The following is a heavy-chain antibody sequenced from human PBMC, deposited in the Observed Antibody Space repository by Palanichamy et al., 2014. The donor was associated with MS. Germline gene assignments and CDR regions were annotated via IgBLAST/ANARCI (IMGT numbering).Heavy chain of an antibody. D-gene: IGHD2-21*02. J-gene: IGHJ3*02. CDR2: IIVGNGDT. V-gene: IGHV1-3*01. Sequence: QDQLVQSEAEVKKPGASVKISCRAYGYTLTSYAIQWVRQAPGQGLEWVGWIIVGNGDTRYSQNLHGRVTITKDTSASIVDMELSSLTSEDTAVYYCARVFCDSATCPPESDAFDIWGQGTMVIVSS. CDR1: GYTLTSYA. CDR3: ARVFCDSATCPPESDAFDI.